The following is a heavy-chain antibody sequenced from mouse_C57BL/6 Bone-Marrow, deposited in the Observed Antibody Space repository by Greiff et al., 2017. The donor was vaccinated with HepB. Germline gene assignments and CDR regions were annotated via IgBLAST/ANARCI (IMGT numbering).Heavy chain of an antibody. V-gene: IGHV1-69*01. CDR1: GYTFTSYW. J-gene: IGHJ2*01. D-gene: IGHD2-2*01. CDR2: IDPSDSYT. CDR3: AREGIYGYDRDFDY. Sequence: QVQLQQPGAELVMPGASVKLSCKASGYTFTSYWMHWVKQRPGHGLEWIGEIDPSDSYTNYNQKFKGKSTLTVDKSSSTAYMQLSSLTSEDSAVYYCAREGIYGYDRDFDYWGQGTTLTVSS.